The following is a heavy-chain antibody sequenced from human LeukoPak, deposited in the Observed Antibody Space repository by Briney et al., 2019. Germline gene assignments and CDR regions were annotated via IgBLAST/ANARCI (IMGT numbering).Heavy chain of an antibody. J-gene: IGHJ5*02. D-gene: IGHD6-13*01. V-gene: IGHV1-8*01. CDR2: MNPNSGNT. CDR1: GYTFTSYD. CDR3: ARTTSSWGNWFDP. Sequence: ASVKVSCKASGYTFTSYDINWVRQAPGQGLEWMGWMNPNSGNTGYAQKFQGRVTMTRNTSISTAYMELSSLRSEDTAVYYCARTTSSWGNWFDPWGQGTLVTVSS.